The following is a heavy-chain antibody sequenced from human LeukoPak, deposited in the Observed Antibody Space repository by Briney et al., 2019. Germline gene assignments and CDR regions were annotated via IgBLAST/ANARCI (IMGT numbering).Heavy chain of an antibody. D-gene: IGHD6-19*01. Sequence: SETQSLTCTVSVGSISSSSYYWGWIRQPPGKGLGWIGSIYYSGSIYYNPSLKSRVTISVDTSKNQFSLKLSSVTAADTAVYYCARRVSSRWLYYFDYWGQRTLVTVSS. CDR2: IYYSGSI. CDR3: ARRVSSRWLYYFDY. V-gene: IGHV4-39*01. CDR1: VGSISSSSYY. J-gene: IGHJ4*02.